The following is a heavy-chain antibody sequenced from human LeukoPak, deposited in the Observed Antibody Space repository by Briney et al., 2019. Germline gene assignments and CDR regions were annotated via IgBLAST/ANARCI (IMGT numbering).Heavy chain of an antibody. J-gene: IGHJ1*01. V-gene: IGHV4-34*01. CDR1: GGSLSSYH. D-gene: IGHD3-22*01. CDR3: AHSSAYQQH. Sequence: SETLSLTCAVYGGSLSSYHWSWIREPPGKGLEGIGEINYNGCTNSNPSLKSLVSISVDTSKNQFSLKLSSVTAADTAVSYCAHSSAYQQHWAQGTLVTVSS. CDR2: INYNGCT.